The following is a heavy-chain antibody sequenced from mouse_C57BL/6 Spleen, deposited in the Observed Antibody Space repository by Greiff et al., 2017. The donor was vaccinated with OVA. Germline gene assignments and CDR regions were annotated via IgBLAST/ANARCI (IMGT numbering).Heavy chain of an antibody. V-gene: IGHV1-63*01. D-gene: IGHD3-2*02. CDR1: GYTFTNYW. CDR3: ARFSSEYFDY. J-gene: IGHJ2*01. Sequence: QVQLQQSGAELVRPGTSVKMSCKASGYTFTNYWIGWAKQRPGHGLEWIGDIYPGGGYTNYNEKVKGKATLTADKSSSTAYMQFSSLTSEDSAIYYCARFSSEYFDYWGQGTTLTVSS. CDR2: IYPGGGYT.